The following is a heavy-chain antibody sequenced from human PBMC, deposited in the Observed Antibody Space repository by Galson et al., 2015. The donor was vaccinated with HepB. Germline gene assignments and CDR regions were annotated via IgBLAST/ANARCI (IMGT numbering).Heavy chain of an antibody. CDR1: GFTFNDYT. Sequence: SLRLSCAASGFTFNDYTMHWVRQAPGKGLEWVSLVSWDGGNTYYADSVKGRFTISRDNSRNSLYLQMNSLRTEDTALYYCAKDAYSSGWYRPWRNIKPYYFDYWGQGTLVTVSS. J-gene: IGHJ4*02. CDR2: VSWDGGNT. D-gene: IGHD6-19*01. V-gene: IGHV3-43*01. CDR3: AKDAYSSGWYRPWRNIKPYYFDY.